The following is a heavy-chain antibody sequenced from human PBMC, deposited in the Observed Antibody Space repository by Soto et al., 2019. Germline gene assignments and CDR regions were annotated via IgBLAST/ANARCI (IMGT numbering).Heavy chain of an antibody. J-gene: IGHJ5*02. D-gene: IGHD1-26*01. CDR2: IYYSGST. CDR1: GGSISSGGYY. Sequence: QVQLQESGPGLVKPSQTLSLTCTVSGGSISSGGYYWSWIRQHPGKGLEWIGYIYYSGSTYYNPSPKGRVTKSEAPSKNQFPLKLSSVPPGKRAGYYGAEVGATNWSDPGAREPWSPSPQ. V-gene: IGHV4-31*03. CDR3: AEVGATNWSDP.